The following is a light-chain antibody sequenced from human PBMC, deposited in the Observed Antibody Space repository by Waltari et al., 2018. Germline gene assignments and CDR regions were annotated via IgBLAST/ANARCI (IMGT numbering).Light chain of an antibody. CDR1: QGISSY. J-gene: IGKJ2*02. Sequence: AIRMTQSPSSLSASTGDRVTITCRASQGISSYLAWYQQKPGKAPKHRIYAASTLQSGVPSRFSGSGSGTDFTLTISCLQSEDFATYYCQQYYSYPRTFGQGTKLEIK. V-gene: IGKV1-8*01. CDR2: AAS. CDR3: QQYYSYPRT.